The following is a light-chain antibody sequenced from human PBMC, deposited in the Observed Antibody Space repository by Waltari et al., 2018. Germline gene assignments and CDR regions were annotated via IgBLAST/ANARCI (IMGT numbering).Light chain of an antibody. CDR2: AAS. J-gene: IGKJ1*01. V-gene: IGKV1-39*01. Sequence: DIQMTQSPSSLSASVGDRVAITCRASQSINNYVNWYQQKPGKAPKLLIYAASTLQSGVPSRFSGGGSGTDFSITISSLQPEDVATYYCQQSYNNPRAFGQGTKVEIK. CDR3: QQSYNNPRA. CDR1: QSINNY.